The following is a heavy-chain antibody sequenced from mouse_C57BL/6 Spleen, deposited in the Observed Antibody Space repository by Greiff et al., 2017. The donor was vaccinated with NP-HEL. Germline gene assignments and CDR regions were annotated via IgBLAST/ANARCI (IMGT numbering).Heavy chain of an antibody. Sequence: VQLQQSGPELVKPGASVKISCKASGYTFTDYYMNWVKQSHGKSLEWIGDINPNNGGTSYNQKFKGKATLTVDKSSSTAYMELRSLTSEDSAVYYCARYDFWFAYWGQGTLVTVSA. V-gene: IGHV1-26*01. CDR3: ARYDFWFAY. J-gene: IGHJ3*01. D-gene: IGHD2-4*01. CDR2: INPNNGGT. CDR1: GYTFTDYY.